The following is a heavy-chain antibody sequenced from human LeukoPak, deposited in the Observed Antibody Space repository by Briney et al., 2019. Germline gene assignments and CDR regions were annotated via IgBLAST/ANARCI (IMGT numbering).Heavy chain of an antibody. Sequence: GGSLRLSCAASGFTVSSDYMSWVRQAPRKGLEWVSVIYSSSITSYADSVRGRFTISRHNSKNTLYLQMNSLRADDTAVYYCARGRGAANDAFDIWGQGTMVTVSS. CDR1: GFTVSSDY. CDR2: IYSSSIT. V-gene: IGHV3-53*04. J-gene: IGHJ3*02. D-gene: IGHD3-10*01. CDR3: ARGRGAANDAFDI.